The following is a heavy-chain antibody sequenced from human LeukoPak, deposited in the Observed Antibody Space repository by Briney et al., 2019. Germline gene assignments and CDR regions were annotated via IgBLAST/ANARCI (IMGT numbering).Heavy chain of an antibody. J-gene: IGHJ6*02. Sequence: GGSLRLSCAASGFTFSNHWMHWVRQAPGKGLMWVSRISRGASRTDYADSVKGRFTISRDNAKNTLYLQMKSLRAEDSGVYYCARRRTNYYYHYGMDVWGQGTTVTVSS. CDR1: GFTFSNHW. CDR2: ISRGASRT. V-gene: IGHV3-74*01. CDR3: ARRRTNYYYHYGMDV.